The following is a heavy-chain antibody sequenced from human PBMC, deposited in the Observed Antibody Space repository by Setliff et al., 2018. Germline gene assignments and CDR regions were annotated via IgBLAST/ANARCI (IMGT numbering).Heavy chain of an antibody. Sequence: RGESLKISCKASGYRFTSQWIAWVRQTPGRGLEWMGIIYPADSDTTYSPSFQGQVTISVDMSTNQFSLNLTSVTAADTAVYYCARDKGYNHYYMDVWGKGTTVTVSS. V-gene: IGHV5-51*01. J-gene: IGHJ6*03. CDR1: GYRFTSQW. CDR2: IYPADSDT. CDR3: ARDKGYNHYYMDV.